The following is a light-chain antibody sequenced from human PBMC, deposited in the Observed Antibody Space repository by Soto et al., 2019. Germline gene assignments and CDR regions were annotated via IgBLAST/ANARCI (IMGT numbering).Light chain of an antibody. CDR1: SDDVGAYNS. J-gene: IGLJ1*01. CDR3: CSSAPESTYV. Sequence: QSALAQPASVSGSPGQSITISCTGTSDDVGAYNSVSWYQQLPHKAPQVILYKGTQRPSGVSSRFSGSTSGNAVSLTISGLQADDEADYFCCSSAPESTYVFGTGTKVTVL. CDR2: KGT. V-gene: IGLV2-23*01.